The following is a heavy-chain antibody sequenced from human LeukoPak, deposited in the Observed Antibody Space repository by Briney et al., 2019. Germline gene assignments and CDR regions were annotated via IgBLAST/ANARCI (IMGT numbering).Heavy chain of an antibody. V-gene: IGHV4-59*08. CDR2: IFYSGT. Sequence: SETLSLTCTVSGASISSYYWSWIRQPPGKGLEWIGHIFYSGTDYNPSLKSRVTISVDTSKNQFSLKLSSVTAADTAVYYCARGGLGWTPHPGYYYYGMDVWGQGTTVTVSS. CDR1: GASISSYY. J-gene: IGHJ6*02. D-gene: IGHD3-16*01. CDR3: ARGGLGWTPHPGYYYYGMDV.